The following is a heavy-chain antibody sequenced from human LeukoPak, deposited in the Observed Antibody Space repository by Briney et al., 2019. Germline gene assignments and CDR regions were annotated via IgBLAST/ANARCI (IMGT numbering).Heavy chain of an antibody. D-gene: IGHD3-10*01. Sequence: GGSLRLSCAASGFSFRSYAMNWARQAPGKGLEWVSAISGSGGSTYYADSVKGRFTISRDNSKNTLYLQMNSLRAEDTAVYYCAREISGDTNFDYWGQGTLVTVSS. CDR3: AREISGDTNFDY. V-gene: IGHV3-23*01. CDR1: GFSFRSYA. J-gene: IGHJ4*02. CDR2: ISGSGGST.